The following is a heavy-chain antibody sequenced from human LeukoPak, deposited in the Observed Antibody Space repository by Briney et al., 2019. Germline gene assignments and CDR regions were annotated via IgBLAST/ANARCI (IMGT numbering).Heavy chain of an antibody. J-gene: IGHJ4*02. Sequence: GGSLRLSCAASGFTFSSYGMHWVRQAPGKGLEWVAFIRYDGSNKYYADSVKGRFTISRDNSKNTLYLQMNSLRAEDTAVYYCAKNLEEYYYDSSGYYRTLDYWGQGTLVTVSS. CDR2: IRYDGSNK. V-gene: IGHV3-30*02. CDR1: GFTFSSYG. D-gene: IGHD3-22*01. CDR3: AKNLEEYYYDSSGYYRTLDY.